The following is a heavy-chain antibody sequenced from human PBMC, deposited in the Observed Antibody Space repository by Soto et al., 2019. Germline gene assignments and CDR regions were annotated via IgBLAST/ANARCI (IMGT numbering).Heavy chain of an antibody. D-gene: IGHD2-15*01. Sequence: SETLSLTCTVSAGSITSYYWSWIRQPPGKGLEWIGYVYHSGSTYYNPSLKSRVTISVDRSKNQFSLKLSSVTAADTAVYYCARARGARYFDYWGQGTLVTVSS. V-gene: IGHV4-59*12. J-gene: IGHJ4*02. CDR1: AGSITSYY. CDR2: VYHSGST. CDR3: ARARGARYFDY.